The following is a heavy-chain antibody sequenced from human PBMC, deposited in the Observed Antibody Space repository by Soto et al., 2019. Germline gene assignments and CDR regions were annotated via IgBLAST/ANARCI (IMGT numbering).Heavy chain of an antibody. CDR1: RYTFTDNY. CDR2: INPKSGDT. V-gene: IGHV1-2*02. J-gene: IGHJ5*02. D-gene: IGHD6-13*01. CDR3: ERVDRSSWEGNWFDP. Sequence: QARLVQSGADVKKPGASVNVSCKASRYTFTDNYLHWVRQAPGQGLEWMGWINPKSGDTKYAQNLQVRGTMTRDTAIITAYMELSGLRSDDTSVYYCERVDRSSWEGNWFDPWGQGTLVTVSS.